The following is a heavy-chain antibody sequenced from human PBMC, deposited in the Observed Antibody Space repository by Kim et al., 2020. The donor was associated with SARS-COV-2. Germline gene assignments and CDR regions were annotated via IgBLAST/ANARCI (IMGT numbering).Heavy chain of an antibody. V-gene: IGHV3-13*04. CDR3: ARGGGSGSYSGDAFDI. Sequence: GGSLRLSCAASGFTFSSYDMHWVRQATGKGLEWVSAIGTAGDTYYPGSVKGRFTISRENAKNPLYLQMNSLRAGDTAVYYCARGGGSGSYSGDAFDIWGQGTMVTVSS. D-gene: IGHD3-10*01. J-gene: IGHJ3*02. CDR1: GFTFSSYD. CDR2: IGTAGDT.